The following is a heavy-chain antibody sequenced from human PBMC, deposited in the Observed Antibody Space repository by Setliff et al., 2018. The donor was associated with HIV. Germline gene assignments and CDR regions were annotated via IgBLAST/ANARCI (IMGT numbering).Heavy chain of an antibody. CDR1: GYSISSGYY. CDR3: ARDSGQSFPTAFDI. CDR2: IYHSGST. Sequence: SETLSLTCAVSGYSISSGYYWGWIRQPPGKGVEWIGSIYHSGSTNYNPSLKSRVTISVDTSKNQFSLKLSSVTAADTAVYYCARDSGQSFPTAFDIWGQGTMVTVSS. J-gene: IGHJ3*02. D-gene: IGHD2-15*01. V-gene: IGHV4-38-2*02.